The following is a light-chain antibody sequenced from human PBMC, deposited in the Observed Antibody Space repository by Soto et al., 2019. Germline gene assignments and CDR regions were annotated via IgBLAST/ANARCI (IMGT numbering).Light chain of an antibody. V-gene: IGKV1-12*01. CDR2: VAS. CDR1: QDVRGS. CDR3: QQKDSLPLT. J-gene: IGKJ5*01. Sequence: DIQMTQSPSSVSASVGDRVTITCRASQDVRGSVVWYQQKAGKAPRLLIYVASNLQSGVPSRFSGSGFGTEFTLTISSLQPEDIASYFCQQKDSLPLTFGQGTRLEIK.